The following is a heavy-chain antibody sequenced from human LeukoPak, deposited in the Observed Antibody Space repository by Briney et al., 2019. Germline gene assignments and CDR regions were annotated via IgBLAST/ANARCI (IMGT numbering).Heavy chain of an antibody. CDR3: ARNPQGYCGGDCHNDY. J-gene: IGHJ4*02. V-gene: IGHV1-2*02. D-gene: IGHD2-21*02. CDR2: INPNSGGT. Sequence: AAVKVSCKASGYTFTGYFIHWVRQAPGQGLEWMGWINPNSGGTNFAQKFQGRVTMTRDTSISTAYMELSRLRSDDTAVYYCARNPQGYCGGDCHNDYWGQGTLVTVSS. CDR1: GYTFTGYF.